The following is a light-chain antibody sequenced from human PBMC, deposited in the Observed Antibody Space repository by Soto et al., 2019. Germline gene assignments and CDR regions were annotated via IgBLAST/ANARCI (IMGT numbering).Light chain of an antibody. V-gene: IGKV3-20*01. CDR1: QSVSSIY. J-gene: IGKJ2*01. Sequence: EIVLTQSPSTLSLSPGERATLSCRASQSVSSIYLAWYQQKPGQAPRLLIYGASTRATGTPDRFSGSGSGTDFTLTISRLEPEDFAVYSCQQFGSSPPYTFGQGTKLEIK. CDR2: GAS. CDR3: QQFGSSPPYT.